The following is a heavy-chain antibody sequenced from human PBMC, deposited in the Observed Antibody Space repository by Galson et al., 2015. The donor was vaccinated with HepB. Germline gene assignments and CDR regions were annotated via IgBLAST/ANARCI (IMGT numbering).Heavy chain of an antibody. CDR1: GYTLTELS. CDR3: ATNRNYYDGSSFYRFRHWFDP. D-gene: IGHD3-22*01. CDR2: FDPEDGET. J-gene: IGHJ5*02. V-gene: IGHV1-24*01. Sequence: SVKVSCKVSGYTLTELSMHWVRQAPGKGLEWMGSFDPEDGETIYAQKFQGRVTMTEDTSTDTAYMELSSLRSEDTAVYYCATNRNYYDGSSFYRFRHWFDPWGQGTLVTVSS.